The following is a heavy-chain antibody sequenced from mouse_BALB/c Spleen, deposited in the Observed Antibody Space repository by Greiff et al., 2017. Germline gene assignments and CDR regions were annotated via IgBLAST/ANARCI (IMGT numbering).Heavy chain of an antibody. J-gene: IGHJ4*01. CDR2: IWAGGST. D-gene: IGHD2-4*01. CDR3: ARGLRYYAMDY. V-gene: IGHV2-9*02. Sequence: VQLQESGPGLVAPSQSLSITCTVSGFSLTSYGVHWVRQPPGKGLEWLGVIWAGGSTNYNSALMSRLSISKDNSKSQVFLKMNSLQTDDTAMYYCARGLRYYAMDYWGQGTSVTVSS. CDR1: GFSLTSYG.